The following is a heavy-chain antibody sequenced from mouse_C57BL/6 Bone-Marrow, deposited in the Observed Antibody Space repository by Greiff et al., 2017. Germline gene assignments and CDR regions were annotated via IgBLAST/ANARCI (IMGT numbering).Heavy chain of an antibody. CDR1: GYTFTDYE. D-gene: IGHD1-1*01. J-gene: IGHJ2*01. CDR2: IYPETGGT. V-gene: IGHV1-15*01. Sequence: QVQLQQSGAELVRPGASVTLSCKASGYTFTDYEMHWVKQTPVHGLEWIGAIYPETGGTAYNQKFKGKAILTADKSSSTAYMELRSLTSEDSAVYYCTISRLRNFDYWGQGTTLTVSS. CDR3: TISRLRNFDY.